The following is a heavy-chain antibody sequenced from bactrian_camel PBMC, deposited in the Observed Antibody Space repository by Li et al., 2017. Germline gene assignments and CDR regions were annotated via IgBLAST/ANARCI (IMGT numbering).Heavy chain of an antibody. Sequence: QLVESGGGSVPAGGSLRLSCAATGNSVSRYCMGWYRQAPGKEREGIAAIDSTGSTNYTDSVKGRFTISLDNAKNILYLQMNSLKLEDTAMYYCATMRAGNFCSRVNLLRFGYRGQGTQVTVS. CDR2: IDSTGST. D-gene: IGHD4*01. CDR3: ATMRAGNFCSRVNLLRFGY. V-gene: IGHV3S55*01. CDR1: GNSVSRYC. J-gene: IGHJ6*01.